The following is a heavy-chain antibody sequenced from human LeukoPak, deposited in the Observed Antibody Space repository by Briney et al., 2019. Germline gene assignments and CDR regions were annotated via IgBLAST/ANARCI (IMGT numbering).Heavy chain of an antibody. Sequence: SVKVSCKASGGTFSSYAISWVRQAPGQGLEWMGGIIPILGTANYAQKFQGRVTITTDESTSTAYMELSSLRSEDTAVYYCARDGGYDILTGYYQRSYYFDYWGQGTLVTVSS. CDR3: ARDGGYDILTGYYQRSYYFDY. V-gene: IGHV1-69*05. CDR1: GGTFSSYA. D-gene: IGHD3-9*01. J-gene: IGHJ4*02. CDR2: IIPILGTA.